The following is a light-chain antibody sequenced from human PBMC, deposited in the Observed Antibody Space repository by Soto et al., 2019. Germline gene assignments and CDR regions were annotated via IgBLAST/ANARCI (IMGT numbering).Light chain of an antibody. V-gene: IGKV4-1*01. J-gene: IGKJ4*01. Sequence: DIVMTQSPDSLAVSLGERATINCKSSQSVLYSSNNKNYLGWYQQKVGQPPKLLIYWASTRESGVPDRFSGNGSGTDFTLTISSLPAEDVAVYYCQQYYSKPLTFGGGTKVEIK. CDR1: QSVLYSSNNKNY. CDR2: WAS. CDR3: QQYYSKPLT.